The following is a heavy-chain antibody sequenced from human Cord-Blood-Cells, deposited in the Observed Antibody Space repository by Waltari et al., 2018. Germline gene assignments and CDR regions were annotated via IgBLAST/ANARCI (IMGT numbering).Heavy chain of an antibody. CDR1: GYTLTELS. D-gene: IGHD3-22*01. Sequence: QVQLVQSGAEVKKPGASVKVSCKVSGYTLTELSMHWVRQAPGKGLEWMGGFDHKDGETIYAQKSECRVTITEDTSTDTANMVLSSLRSEDTAVYYCATDPAHDSSGYYYDYWGQGTLVTVAS. CDR3: ATDPAHDSSGYYYDY. V-gene: IGHV1-24*01. CDR2: FDHKDGET. J-gene: IGHJ4*02.